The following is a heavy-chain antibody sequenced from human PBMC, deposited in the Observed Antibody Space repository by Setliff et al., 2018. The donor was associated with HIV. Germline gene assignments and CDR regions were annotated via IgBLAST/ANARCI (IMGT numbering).Heavy chain of an antibody. V-gene: IGHV1-18*01. CDR3: ARDRTFRTTRVFDY. CDR2: ISVGKGNT. J-gene: IGHJ4*02. Sequence: ASVKVSCKASGYTFSSYDISWVRQAPGQGLEWVGWISVGKGNTNYAQSLQGRVTMTTDTSTNTAHLEVRSLRSDDTAVYYCARDRTFRTTRVFDYWGQGTLVTSPQ. D-gene: IGHD2-21*01. CDR1: GYTFSSYD.